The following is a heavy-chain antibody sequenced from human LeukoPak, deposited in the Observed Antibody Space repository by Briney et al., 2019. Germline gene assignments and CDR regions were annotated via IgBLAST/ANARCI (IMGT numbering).Heavy chain of an antibody. Sequence: PSETLSLSCGVPGGSFTKYYWSWIRQPPGKGLEWIGEINRSGSTNYNPSLKSRVTISVDTSKNQFSLKLTAVTAADTAVYFCARSGLTTVLYLDWGQGTLVTVSS. CDR2: INRSGST. J-gene: IGHJ4*02. V-gene: IGHV4-34*01. CDR1: GGSFTKYY. D-gene: IGHD2/OR15-2a*01. CDR3: ARSGLTTVLYLD.